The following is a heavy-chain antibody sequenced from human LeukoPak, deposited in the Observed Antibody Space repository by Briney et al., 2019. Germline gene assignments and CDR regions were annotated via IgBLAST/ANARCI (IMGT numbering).Heavy chain of an antibody. D-gene: IGHD2/OR15-2a*01. CDR3: AKDPGIYLWENYSDY. CDR1: GFTFSTST. Sequence: PGGSLRLSCTASGFTFSTSTMSWVRLAPGKGLEWVSGISGAGDDTYYADSVKGRFTISRDNSKDTLYLQMNSLRVEDTAVFYCAKDPGIYLWENYSDYWGQGTLVTVSS. V-gene: IGHV3-23*01. J-gene: IGHJ4*02. CDR2: ISGAGDDT.